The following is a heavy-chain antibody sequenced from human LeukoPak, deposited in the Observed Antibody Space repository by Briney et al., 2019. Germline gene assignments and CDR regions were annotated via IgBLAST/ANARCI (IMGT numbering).Heavy chain of an antibody. CDR1: GFTFSSYT. J-gene: IGHJ4*02. V-gene: IGHV3-21*01. CDR3: AREVKSVYFDY. Sequence: GGSLRLSCAASGFTFSSYTMNWVRQAPGKGLEWVSFISTSSSYIYYADSVKGRFTISRDNSQNTLYLQMNSLRVEDTAVYFCAREVKSVYFDYWGQGTLVTVSS. CDR2: ISTSSSYI.